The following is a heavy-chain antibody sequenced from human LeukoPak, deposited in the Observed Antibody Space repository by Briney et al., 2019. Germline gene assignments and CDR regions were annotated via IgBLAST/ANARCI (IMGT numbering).Heavy chain of an antibody. Sequence: SETLSLTCTVSGGSISSYYWSWIRQPPGKGLEWIGYIYTSGSTNYNPSLKSRVTISVDTSKTQFSLKLSSVTAADTAVYYCATHTEKGDDAFDIWGQGTMVTVSS. J-gene: IGHJ3*02. CDR1: GGSISSYY. V-gene: IGHV4-4*09. CDR3: ATHTEKGDDAFDI. D-gene: IGHD3-10*01. CDR2: IYTSGST.